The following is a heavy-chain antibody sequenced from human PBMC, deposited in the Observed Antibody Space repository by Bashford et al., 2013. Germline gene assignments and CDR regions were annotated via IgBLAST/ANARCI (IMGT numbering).Heavy chain of an antibody. V-gene: IGHV3-15*01. Sequence: GSLRLSCAASGFTFSNAWMSWVRQAPGKGLEWVGRIKSKTDGGTTDYAAPVKGRFTISRDDSKNTLYLQMNSLKTXDTAVYYXTTVHNYTVTTVRIDYWGQGTLVTVSS. J-gene: IGHJ4*02. CDR2: IKSKTDGGTT. D-gene: IGHD4-17*01. CDR1: GFTFSNAW. CDR3: TTVHNYTVTTVRIDY.